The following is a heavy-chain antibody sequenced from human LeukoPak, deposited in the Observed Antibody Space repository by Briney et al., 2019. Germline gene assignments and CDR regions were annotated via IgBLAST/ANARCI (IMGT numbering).Heavy chain of an antibody. V-gene: IGHV4-39*07. CDR3: AREKVDTASYYYYYMDV. CDR1: GGSISSSSYY. D-gene: IGHD5-18*01. Sequence: SETLSLTCTVSGGSISSSSYYWGWIRQPPGKGLEWIGSIYYSGSTYYNPSLKSRVTISVDTSKNQFSLKLSSVTAADTAVYYCAREKVDTASYYYYYMDVWGKGTTVTVSS. CDR2: IYYSGST. J-gene: IGHJ6*03.